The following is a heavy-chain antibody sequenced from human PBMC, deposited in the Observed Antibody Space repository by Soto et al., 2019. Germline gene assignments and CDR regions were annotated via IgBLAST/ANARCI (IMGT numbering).Heavy chain of an antibody. V-gene: IGHV3-11*01. CDR3: VFFFQAEDGIRDVRSVSAFLLNRSSDL. Sequence: KGLEWVSDISSSCSTIYYADSVRGRFTISRDNSKNTLYLQMNSLRVEDTAVYYCVFFFQAEDGIRDVRSVSAFLLNRSSDL. J-gene: IGHJ2*01. D-gene: IGHD3-10*02. CDR2: ISSSCSTI.